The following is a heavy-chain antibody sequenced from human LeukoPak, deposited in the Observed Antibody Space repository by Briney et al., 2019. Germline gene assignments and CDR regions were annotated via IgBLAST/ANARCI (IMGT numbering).Heavy chain of an antibody. CDR3: ARDFPRGAAAADPGGP. Sequence: SVKVSCKASGGTFSSYAISWVRQAPGQGLEWMGGIIPIFGTANYAQKFQGRVTITADKSASTAYMELSSLRSEDTAVYYCARDFPRGAAAADPGGPWGQGTLVTVSS. CDR1: GGTFSSYA. V-gene: IGHV1-69*06. D-gene: IGHD6-13*01. J-gene: IGHJ5*02. CDR2: IIPIFGTA.